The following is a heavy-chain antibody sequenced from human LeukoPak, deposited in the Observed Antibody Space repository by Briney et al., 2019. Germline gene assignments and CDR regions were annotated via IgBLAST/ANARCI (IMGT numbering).Heavy chain of an antibody. CDR3: ARGSVAGTVNFDY. CDR1: GGSISSGGYS. Sequence: XLXLTXTXSGGSISSGGYSWSWIRQPPGKGLEWIGYIYHSGSTYYNPSLKSRVTISVDRSKNQFSLKLSSVTAADTAVYYCARGSVAGTVNFDYWGQGTLVTVSS. CDR2: IYHSGST. V-gene: IGHV4-30-2*01. J-gene: IGHJ4*02. D-gene: IGHD6-19*01.